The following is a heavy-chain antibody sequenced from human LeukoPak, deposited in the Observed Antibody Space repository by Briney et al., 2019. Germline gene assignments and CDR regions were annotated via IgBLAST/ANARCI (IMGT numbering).Heavy chain of an antibody. Sequence: SQTLSLTCTVSGGSISSGTYYWNWIRQPAGKGLEWIGRIYSSGSTNYNPSLKSRVTISEDTSKNQFSLKLSSVTAADTALYYCARGSYSDSRNAFDIWGQGTMVTVSS. CDR3: ARGSYSDSRNAFDI. J-gene: IGHJ3*02. D-gene: IGHD3-22*01. CDR2: IYSSGST. V-gene: IGHV4-61*02. CDR1: GGSISSGTYY.